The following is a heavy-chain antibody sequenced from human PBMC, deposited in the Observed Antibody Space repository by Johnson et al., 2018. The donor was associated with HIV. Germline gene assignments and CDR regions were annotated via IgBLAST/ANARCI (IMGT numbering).Heavy chain of an antibody. J-gene: IGHJ3*02. CDR2: ISYDGSNK. Sequence: QVQLVESGGGVVQPGRSLRLSCAASGFTFSSYGMHWVRQAPGKGLEWVAVISYDGSNKYYADSVKGRFTISRDNSKNTLYLQMNSLRAEDTAVYYCAKDNTVGVTNFFDAFDIWGQGTMVTVSS. CDR1: GFTFSSYG. V-gene: IGHV3-30*18. D-gene: IGHD1-26*01. CDR3: AKDNTVGVTNFFDAFDI.